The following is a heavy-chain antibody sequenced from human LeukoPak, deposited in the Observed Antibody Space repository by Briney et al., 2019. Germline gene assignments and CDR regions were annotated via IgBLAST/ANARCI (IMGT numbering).Heavy chain of an antibody. J-gene: IGHJ4*02. Sequence: GGSLRLSCAASGFTFSSYVMHWVRQAPGKGLEWVAVISYDGSNKYYADSVKGRFTISRDNSKNTLYLQMNSLRAEDTAVYYCARAGHGYYYGSGSYYWGQGTLVTVSS. CDR3: ARAGHGYYYGSGSYY. CDR2: ISYDGSNK. D-gene: IGHD3-10*01. V-gene: IGHV3-30*04. CDR1: GFTFSSYV.